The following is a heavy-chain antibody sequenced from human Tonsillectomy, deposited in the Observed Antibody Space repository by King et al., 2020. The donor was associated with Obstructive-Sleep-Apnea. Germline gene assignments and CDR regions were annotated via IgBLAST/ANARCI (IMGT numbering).Heavy chain of an antibody. D-gene: IGHD3-22*01. CDR1: GFGFSTFD. J-gene: IGHJ4*02. CDR2: ISYDGGDK. Sequence: VQLVESGGGVVQPGRSLRLSCAASGFGFSTFDMHWVRQAPGEGLEWVAVISYDGGDKDYADSVKGRFTISRDNSKNTLYLEVNSPRSEDTAVYYCARPYYDRNGFYYPYFDYWGQGTLITVSS. V-gene: IGHV3-30*04. CDR3: ARPYYDRNGFYYPYFDY.